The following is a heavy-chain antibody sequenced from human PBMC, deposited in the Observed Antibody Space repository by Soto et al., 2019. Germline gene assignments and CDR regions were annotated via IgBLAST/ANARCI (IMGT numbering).Heavy chain of an antibody. CDR1: GGSISSGGYY. CDR2: IYYSGST. V-gene: IGHV4-31*03. D-gene: IGHD2-2*01. J-gene: IGHJ3*02. Sequence: QVQLQESGPGLVKPSQTLSLTCTVSGGSISSGGYYWSWIRQHPGKGLEWIGYIYYSGSTYYNPSLKSRVTLSVAPGKNQFSLKLSSVTAADTAVYYCARVRRIVLVPAGGDSAFDIWGQGTMVTVSS. CDR3: ARVRRIVLVPAGGDSAFDI.